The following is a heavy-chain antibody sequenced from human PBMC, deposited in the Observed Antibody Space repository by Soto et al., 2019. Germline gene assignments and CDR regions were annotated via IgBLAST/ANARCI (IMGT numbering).Heavy chain of an antibody. CDR2: ITYDGSNK. Sequence: GGSLRLSCQASGLNFDNYGMHWVRQAPGKGLEWVAVITYDGSNKYYADSVKGRFTISRDNSKNTLSLHLNTLKPEDTAVYHCAKDRVGGTFYTPLGFWGQGTLVTVSS. CDR3: AKDRVGGTFYTPLGF. CDR1: GLNFDNYG. D-gene: IGHD1-7*01. V-gene: IGHV3-30*18. J-gene: IGHJ4*02.